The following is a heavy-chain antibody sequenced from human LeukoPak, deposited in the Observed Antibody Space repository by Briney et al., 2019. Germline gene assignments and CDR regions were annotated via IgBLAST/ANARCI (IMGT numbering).Heavy chain of an antibody. CDR3: ARDYGDYSRFFDY. V-gene: IGHV1-2*02. D-gene: IGHD4-17*01. CDR2: INPNSGGT. J-gene: IGHJ4*02. Sequence: GASVKVSCKASGYTFTGYYMHWVRQAPGQGLEWMGWINPNSGGTNYAQKFQGRVTMTRDTSISTAYMELSRLRSDDTAVYYCARDYGDYSRFFDYWGQGTLVTVSS. CDR1: GYTFTGYY.